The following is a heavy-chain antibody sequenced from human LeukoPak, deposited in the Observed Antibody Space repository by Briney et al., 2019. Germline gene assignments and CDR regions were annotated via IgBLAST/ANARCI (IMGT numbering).Heavy chain of an antibody. D-gene: IGHD4-17*01. J-gene: IGHJ4*02. V-gene: IGHV4-34*01. CDR3: ARELTTVNYFDY. Sequence: KPSETLSLTCAVYGGSFSGYYWSWIRQPPGKGLEWIGEINHSGSTNYNPSLKSRVTISVDTSKNQFSLKLSSVTAADTAVYYCARELTTVNYFDYWGQGTLVTVSS. CDR2: INHSGST. CDR1: GGSFSGYY.